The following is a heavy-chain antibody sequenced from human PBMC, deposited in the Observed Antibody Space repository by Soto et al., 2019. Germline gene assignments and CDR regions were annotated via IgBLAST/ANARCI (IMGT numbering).Heavy chain of an antibody. CDR1: GYTFTSYG. CDR2: ISAYNGNT. Sequence: QVQLVQSGAEVKKPGASVKVSCKAPGYTFTSYGISWVRQAPGQGLEWMXXISAYNGNTNYAQKLQGRVTMTTDTSTSTAYMELRSLRXXXXXXXXXXXXXXXXXXXXXXXXXXXHYGMDVWGQGTTVTVSS. V-gene: IGHV1-18*01. J-gene: IGHJ6*02. CDR3: XXXXXXXXXXXXXXXXXXHYGMDV.